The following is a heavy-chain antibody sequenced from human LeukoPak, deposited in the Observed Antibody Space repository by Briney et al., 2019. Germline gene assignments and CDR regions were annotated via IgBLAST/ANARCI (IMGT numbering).Heavy chain of an antibody. J-gene: IGHJ4*02. CDR1: GITFSSYA. V-gene: IGHV3-23*01. D-gene: IGHD2-2*01. CDR3: ARVRSAANYFDY. CDR2: ISGSGGST. Sequence: GGSLRLSCAASGITFSSYAMSWVRQAPGKGLEWVSAISGSGGSTYYADSVKGRFTISRDNSKNTLYLQMNSLRAEDTAVYYCARVRSAANYFDYWGQGTLVTVSS.